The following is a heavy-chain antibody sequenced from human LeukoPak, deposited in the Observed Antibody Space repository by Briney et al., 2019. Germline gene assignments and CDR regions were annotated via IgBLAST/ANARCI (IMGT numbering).Heavy chain of an antibody. D-gene: IGHD6-19*01. CDR2: INIDGSNT. CDR1: GFSLSSYW. Sequence: PGGSLRLSCAASGFSLSSYWMHWVRQAPGKGLVWVSRINIDGSNTVYADSVKGRFTISRDNAKNTLYLQMNSVRAEDTAMYYCARGTAGSVSYDCWGQGTLVTVSS. CDR3: ARGTAGSVSYDC. J-gene: IGHJ4*02. V-gene: IGHV3-74*01.